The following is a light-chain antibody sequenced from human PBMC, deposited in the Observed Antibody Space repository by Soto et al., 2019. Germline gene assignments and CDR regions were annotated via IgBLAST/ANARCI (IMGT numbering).Light chain of an antibody. J-gene: IGLJ1*01. CDR3: CSYARGNTVV. Sequence: QSVLTQPASVSGSPGQSITISCTGTSSDVGSYNLVSWYQQHPDKAPKVMIHEGSKRPSGVSGRFSGSKSGNTASLTISGLQAEDEADYYCCSYARGNTVVFGTGTKVTVL. V-gene: IGLV2-23*03. CDR1: SSDVGSYNL. CDR2: EGS.